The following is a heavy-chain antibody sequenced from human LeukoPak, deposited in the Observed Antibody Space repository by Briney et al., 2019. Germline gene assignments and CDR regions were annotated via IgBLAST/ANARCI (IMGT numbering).Heavy chain of an antibody. CDR3: ARLRRNSDKSGFYYYYDY. D-gene: IGHD3-22*01. V-gene: IGHV3-21*06. Sequence: PGGSLRLSCAASGLTFSSFSFNSARQGPGKGLEWVSSINTVASYIYYADSVKGRFTISRDNAKNSLYLQMNSLRAEDTGVYYCARLRRNSDKSGFYYYYDYWGQGTLVTVSS. CDR1: GLTFSSFS. J-gene: IGHJ4*02. CDR2: INTVASYI.